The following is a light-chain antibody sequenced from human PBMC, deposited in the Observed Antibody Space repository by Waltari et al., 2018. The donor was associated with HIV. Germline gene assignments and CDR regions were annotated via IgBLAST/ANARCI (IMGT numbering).Light chain of an antibody. Sequence: SYVLTQSPSVSVAPGQTARLTCGGNTIGSKSVHWYQQKEGQAPVLVVYNGSDRPSGIPERFSGSRSGNTATLTISRVEAGDEADYYCHVWDRSSDHHVFGPGTKVTVL. CDR3: HVWDRSSDHHV. CDR1: TIGSKS. CDR2: NGS. V-gene: IGLV3-21*02. J-gene: IGLJ1*01.